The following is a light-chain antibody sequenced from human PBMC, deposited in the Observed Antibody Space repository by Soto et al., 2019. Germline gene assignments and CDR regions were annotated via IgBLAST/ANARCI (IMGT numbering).Light chain of an antibody. CDR2: GAS. CDR1: RSISRN. CDR3: QPHNNWPVVT. V-gene: IGKV3-15*01. Sequence: EMVMTQSPATLSVSPGERATLSCRASRSISRNLAWYQQKPGQAPRLLIYGASTTATGIPARFSGSGSGTEFTHTLNRLQSEDFAIYYCQPHNNWPVVTFGGGTRVEIK. J-gene: IGKJ4*01.